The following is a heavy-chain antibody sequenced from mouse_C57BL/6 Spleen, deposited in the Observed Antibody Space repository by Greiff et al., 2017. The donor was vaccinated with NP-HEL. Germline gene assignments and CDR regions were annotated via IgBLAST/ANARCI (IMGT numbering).Heavy chain of an antibody. Sequence: EVQLQQSGPELVKPGASVKIPCKASGYTFTDYNMDWVKQSHGKSLEWIGDINPNNGGTIYNQKFKGKATLTVDKSSSTAYMELRSLTSEDTAVYYCARMESNYDYFDYWGQGTTLTVSS. D-gene: IGHD2-5*01. V-gene: IGHV1-18*01. J-gene: IGHJ2*01. CDR1: GYTFTDYN. CDR3: ARMESNYDYFDY. CDR2: INPNNGGT.